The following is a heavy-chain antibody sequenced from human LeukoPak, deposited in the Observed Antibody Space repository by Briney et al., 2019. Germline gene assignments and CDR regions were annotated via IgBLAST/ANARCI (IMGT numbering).Heavy chain of an antibody. D-gene: IGHD3-3*01. J-gene: IGHJ6*02. CDR3: ARDETYYDFWSGSHYYGMDV. Sequence: GGSLRLSCAASGFTFSSYSMNWVRQAPGKGLEWVSYISSSSSYIYYADSVKGRFTISRDNAKNSLYLQMNSLRAEDTAVYYCARDETYYDFWSGSHYYGMDVWGQGTTVTVSS. CDR2: ISSSSSYI. CDR1: GFTFSSYS. V-gene: IGHV3-21*05.